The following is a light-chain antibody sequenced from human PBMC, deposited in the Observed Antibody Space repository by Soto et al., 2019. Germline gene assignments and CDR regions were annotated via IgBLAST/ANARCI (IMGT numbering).Light chain of an antibody. CDR1: GSDLGGFNS. V-gene: IGLV2-8*01. J-gene: IGLJ1*01. CDR2: EVN. CDR3: SSYTGSKNYV. Sequence: QSALTQPPSASGSPGQSVTISCTGSGSDLGGFNSVSWYQQHPGKAPKLMIYEVNKRPSGVPDRFSGSKSGYTASLTVSGLQAEDEGDYYCSSYTGSKNYVFGTGTKVTVL.